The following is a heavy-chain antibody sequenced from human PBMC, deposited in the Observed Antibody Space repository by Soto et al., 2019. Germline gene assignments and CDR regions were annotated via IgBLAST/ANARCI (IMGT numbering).Heavy chain of an antibody. D-gene: IGHD3-22*01. CDR2: IYWNDDK. J-gene: IGHJ4*02. Sequence: SGPTLVNPTQTLTLTCTFSGSSLSTSGVGVGWIRQPPGKALEWLALIYWNDDKRYSPSLKSRLTITKDTSKNQVVLTMTNMDPVDTATYYCAHRRLYYYDSSGYRFDYWGQGALVTVSS. CDR3: AHRRLYYYDSSGYRFDY. V-gene: IGHV2-5*01. CDR1: GSSLSTSGVG.